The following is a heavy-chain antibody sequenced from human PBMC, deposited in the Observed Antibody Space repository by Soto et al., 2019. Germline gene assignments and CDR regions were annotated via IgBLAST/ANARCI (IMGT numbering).Heavy chain of an antibody. CDR3: AKATATGGGAFEI. CDR1: GFICSSYD. D-gene: IGHD2-8*02. CDR2: ILVGGST. J-gene: IGHJ3*02. V-gene: IGHV3-23*01. Sequence: PGGSLRLSCAVSGFICSSYDMSWFRQAPGKGLEWVSTILVGGSTHYEDSVKGRFTISRDTSKNTVYLQMNSLTAGDTAVYYCAKATATGGGAFEIYGRGTLVTVSS.